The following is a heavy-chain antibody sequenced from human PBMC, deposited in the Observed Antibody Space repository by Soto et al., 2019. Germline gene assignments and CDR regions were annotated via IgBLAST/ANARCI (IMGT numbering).Heavy chain of an antibody. Sequence: QVQLVQSGAEVKKPGASVKVSCKASGYTFTSYDINWVRQATGQGLEWMGWMNPNSGNTGYAQKFQGRVTMTRNTSISTAYMELSSLRSEDTAVYYCARGGDDYGDYVYAFDIWGRGTMVTVSS. CDR1: GYTFTSYD. CDR3: ARGGDDYGDYVYAFDI. D-gene: IGHD4-17*01. J-gene: IGHJ3*02. V-gene: IGHV1-8*01. CDR2: MNPNSGNT.